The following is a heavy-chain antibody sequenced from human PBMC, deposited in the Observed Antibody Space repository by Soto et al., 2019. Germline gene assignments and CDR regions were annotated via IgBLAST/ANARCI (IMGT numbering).Heavy chain of an antibody. CDR3: AKGAEGGAYYGMDV. Sequence: QVQLAESGGGVVQPGRSLRLSCVVSGFTFSNYGMHWVRQTPGKGLEWVAVISYDGSNKYYADSVKGRFTISRDNSKNTLYLQMNSLRAEDTAVYYCAKGAEGGAYYGMDVWGQGTTVTVSS. CDR1: GFTFSNYG. D-gene: IGHD3-16*01. CDR2: ISYDGSNK. V-gene: IGHV3-30*18. J-gene: IGHJ6*02.